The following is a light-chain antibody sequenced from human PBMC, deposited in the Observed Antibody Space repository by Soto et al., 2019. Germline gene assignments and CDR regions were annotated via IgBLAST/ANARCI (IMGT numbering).Light chain of an antibody. CDR3: SSYTSSSTQV. Sequence: QSALTQPASVSGSPGQSITISCTGTSSDVGGYNYVSWYQQHPGKAPKLMIYEVSNRPSGVSNRFSGSKSGNTASLTISGFQAEDEADYYCSSYTSSSTQVFGTGTKLTVL. J-gene: IGLJ1*01. CDR1: SSDVGGYNY. V-gene: IGLV2-14*01. CDR2: EVS.